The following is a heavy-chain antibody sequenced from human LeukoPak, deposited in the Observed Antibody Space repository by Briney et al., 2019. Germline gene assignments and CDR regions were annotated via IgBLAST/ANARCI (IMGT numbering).Heavy chain of an antibody. CDR3: AKDVKEGVTPLFDY. CDR2: ISGSGGST. V-gene: IGHV3-23*01. J-gene: IGHJ4*02. Sequence: QPGGSLRLSCAASGFTFSAYWMHWVRQGPGKGLDWVSSISGSGGSTYYADSVKGRFTISRDNSKNTLYLQMNGLRAEDMALYYCAKDVKEGVTPLFDYWGQGTLVTVSS. CDR1: GFTFSAYW. D-gene: IGHD4-23*01.